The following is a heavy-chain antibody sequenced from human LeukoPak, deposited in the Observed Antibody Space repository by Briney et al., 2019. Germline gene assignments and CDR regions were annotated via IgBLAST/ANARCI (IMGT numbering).Heavy chain of an antibody. CDR2: IYSGGST. D-gene: IGHD3-3*01. CDR3: AGVSLTTFGVVSWAFDI. Sequence: PGGSLRLSCAASGFTVSSNYMSWVRQAPGKGLEWVSVIYSGGSTYYADSVKGRFTISRDNSKNTLYLQMNSLRAEDTAVYYCAGVSLTTFGVVSWAFDIWGQGTMVTVSS. CDR1: GFTVSSNY. V-gene: IGHV3-53*01. J-gene: IGHJ3*02.